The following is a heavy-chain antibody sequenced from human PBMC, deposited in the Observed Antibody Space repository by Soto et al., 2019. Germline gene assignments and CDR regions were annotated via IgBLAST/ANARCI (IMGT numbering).Heavy chain of an antibody. CDR1: GFTFDDYA. Sequence: GGSLRLSCAASGFTFDDYAMHWVRQAPGKGLEWVSGISWNSGSIGYADSVKGRFTISRDNAKNSLYLQMNSLRAEDTALYYCAKDALPGGSGSYGYYYMDVWGKGTTVTVSS. CDR3: AKDALPGGSGSYGYYYMDV. J-gene: IGHJ6*03. D-gene: IGHD3-10*01. V-gene: IGHV3-9*01. CDR2: ISWNSGSI.